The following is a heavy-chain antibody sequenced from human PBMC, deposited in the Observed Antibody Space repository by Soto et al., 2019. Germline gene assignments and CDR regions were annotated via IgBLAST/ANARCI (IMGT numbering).Heavy chain of an antibody. CDR3: ARAYYDILTGYYPHWFDP. Sequence: PSETLSLTCTVSGGSISSSSYYWGWIRQPPGKGLEWIGSIYYSGSTYYNPSLKSRVTISVDTSKNQFSLKLSSVTAADTAVYYCARAYYDILTGYYPHWFDPWGQGTLVTVSS. CDR1: GGSISSSSYY. D-gene: IGHD3-9*01. J-gene: IGHJ5*02. V-gene: IGHV4-39*01. CDR2: IYYSGST.